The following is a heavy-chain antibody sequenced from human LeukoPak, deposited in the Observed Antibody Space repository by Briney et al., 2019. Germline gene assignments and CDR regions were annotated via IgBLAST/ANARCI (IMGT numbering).Heavy chain of an antibody. J-gene: IGHJ4*02. V-gene: IGHV3-53*01. CDR1: GFTVSSNF. CDR3: ATWPGGWYGEDS. CDR2: IYGGGST. D-gene: IGHD6-19*01. Sequence: GGSLRLSCAASGFTVSSNFMSWVRQAPGKGLEWVSVIYGGGSTYYADSVKGRFTISRDTSKNTLYLQMNSLRAEDTAVYYCATWPGGWYGEDSWGQGTLVTVSS.